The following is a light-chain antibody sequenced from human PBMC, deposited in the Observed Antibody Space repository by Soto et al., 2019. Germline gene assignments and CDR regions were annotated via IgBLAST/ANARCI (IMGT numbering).Light chain of an antibody. CDR3: QQSYSTLLLT. Sequence: DIQMTQSPSSLSASVGDRVTITCRASQSISSYLNWYQQKPGKAPKLLIYAASSLQSGVPSRFSGGGSGTDFTLTISSLQPEDFATYYCQQSYSTLLLTFGPGTKVDIK. J-gene: IGKJ3*01. V-gene: IGKV1-39*01. CDR1: QSISSY. CDR2: AAS.